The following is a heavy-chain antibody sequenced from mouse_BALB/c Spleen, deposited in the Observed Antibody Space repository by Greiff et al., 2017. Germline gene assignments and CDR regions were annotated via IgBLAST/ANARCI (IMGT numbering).Heavy chain of an antibody. CDR2: IYPGGGYT. D-gene: IGHD1-1*01. CDR3: ARDGSRPSWFAY. J-gene: IGHJ3*01. Sequence: VKLMESGAELVRPGTSVKISCKASGYTFTNYWLGWVKQRPGHGLEWIGDIYPGGGYTNYNEKFKGKATLTADTSSSTAYMQLSSLTSEDSAVYFCARDGSRPSWFAYWGQGTLVTVSA. V-gene: IGHV1-63*02. CDR1: GYTFTNYW.